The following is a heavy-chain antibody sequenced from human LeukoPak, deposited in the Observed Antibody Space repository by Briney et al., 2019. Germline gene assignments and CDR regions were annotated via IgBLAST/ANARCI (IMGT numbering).Heavy chain of an antibody. D-gene: IGHD5-18*01. CDR1: GGSISSGYYY. CDR2: ISNSGSM. Sequence: SETLSLTCTVSGGSISSGYYYWSWIRQHPGKGLEWIGHISNSGSMSYNPSLKSRLTISVDTSKNQFSLKLTSVTAADTAVYYCASAGYRYGFYWGQGTLVTVSS. CDR3: ASAGYRYGFY. V-gene: IGHV4-31*03. J-gene: IGHJ4*02.